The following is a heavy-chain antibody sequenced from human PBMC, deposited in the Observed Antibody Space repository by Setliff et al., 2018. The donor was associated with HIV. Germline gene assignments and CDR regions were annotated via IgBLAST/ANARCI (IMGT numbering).Heavy chain of an antibody. J-gene: IGHJ5*02. CDR3: ATLNFPLNWFDP. CDR1: GGSISGFY. CDR2: IYDSGAT. Sequence: ETLSLTCTVSGGSISGFYWSWIRQSPGNGLEWIGWIYDSGATKYNPSLKSRATISLETSKMQFSLKLNSVSAADTATYYCATLNFPLNWFDPWGQGTPVTVSS. V-gene: IGHV4-59*08.